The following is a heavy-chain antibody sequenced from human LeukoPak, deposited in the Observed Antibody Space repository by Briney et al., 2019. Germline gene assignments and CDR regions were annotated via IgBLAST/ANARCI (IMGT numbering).Heavy chain of an antibody. CDR2: ISSSGSTI. J-gene: IGHJ6*03. CDR3: AREGVEPAAMSYYYYYMDV. CDR1: GFTFNSYE. V-gene: IGHV3-48*03. Sequence: GGSLRLSCATSGFTFNSYEMNWVRQAPGKGLEWVSYISSSGSTIYYADSVKGRFSISRDNAKNSLYLQMNSLRVEDTAVYYCAREGVEPAAMSYYYYYMDVWGKGTTVTVSS. D-gene: IGHD2-2*01.